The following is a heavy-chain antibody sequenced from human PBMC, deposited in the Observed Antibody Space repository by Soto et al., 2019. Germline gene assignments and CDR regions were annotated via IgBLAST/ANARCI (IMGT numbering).Heavy chain of an antibody. CDR3: AATTHYDLWSGYFPGVAFDI. CDR2: IVVGNGNT. J-gene: IGHJ3*02. CDR1: GFTASDPS. Sequence: PVKVSCKASGFTASDPSVQFVRQARGQPLDWIGYIVVGNGNTNFAQRLQERVTFSSDKSRGRAYMELRRMRSEETAVYYCAATTHYDLWSGYFPGVAFDIWGQVTKVTLSS. D-gene: IGHD3-3*01. V-gene: IGHV1-58*01.